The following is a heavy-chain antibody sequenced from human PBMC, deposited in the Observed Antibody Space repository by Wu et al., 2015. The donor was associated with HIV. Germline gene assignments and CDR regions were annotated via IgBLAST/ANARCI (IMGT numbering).Heavy chain of an antibody. D-gene: IGHD3-10*01. Sequence: QVQLVQSGAEVKKPGASVKVSCKASGYTFTGYYMHWVRQAPGQGLEWMGWINPNSGGTNYAQKFQGRVTMTRDTSISTAYMELSRLRSDDTAVYYCARTYYYGSGSFFMSFDIVGPRDNGHRLF. CDR1: GYTFTGYY. CDR3: ARTYYYGSGSFFMSFDI. V-gene: IGHV1-2*02. CDR2: INPNSGGT. J-gene: IGHJ3*02.